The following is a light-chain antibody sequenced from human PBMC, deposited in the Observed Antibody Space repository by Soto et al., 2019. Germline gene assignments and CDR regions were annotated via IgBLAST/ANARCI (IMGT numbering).Light chain of an antibody. Sequence: QSVLTQPPSVSEAPGQRVTISCTGSSSNIGAGYAAHWYQQVPGTAPKLLIYENNNRPSGVPDRFSGSKSGTSASLAITGLQAEDEAEYYCQSYDSSLSLYVVGTGTKVTVL. CDR3: QSYDSSLSLYV. CDR1: SSNIGAGYA. J-gene: IGLJ1*01. V-gene: IGLV1-40*01. CDR2: ENN.